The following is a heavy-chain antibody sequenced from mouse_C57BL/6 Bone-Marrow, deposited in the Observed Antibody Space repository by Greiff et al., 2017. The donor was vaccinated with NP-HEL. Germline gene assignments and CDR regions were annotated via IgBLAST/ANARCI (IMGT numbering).Heavy chain of an antibody. D-gene: IGHD2-3*01. CDR2: INPNNGGT. CDR3: ARSGWSYAMDY. V-gene: IGHV1-26*01. Sequence: VQLQQSGPELVKPGASVKISCKASGYTFTDYYMNWVKQSHGKSLEWIGDINPNNGGTSYNQQFKGKATLTVDKSSSTAYMELRSLTSEDSAVYYCARSGWSYAMDYWGQGTSVTVSS. CDR1: GYTFTDYY. J-gene: IGHJ4*01.